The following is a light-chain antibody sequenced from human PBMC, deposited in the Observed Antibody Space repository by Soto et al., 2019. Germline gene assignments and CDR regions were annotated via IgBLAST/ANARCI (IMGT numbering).Light chain of an antibody. V-gene: IGKV3-11*01. Sequence: EIVLTPSPATLSLSPVERATLSCMASETIRNLLAWYQQRPGQAPRLLIYDAFSRAPGIPARFSGGGSGTDFTLTISSLEPEDFGVYYCQQRHNWPITFGQGTRLEIK. CDR3: QQRHNWPIT. CDR2: DAF. CDR1: ETIRNL. J-gene: IGKJ5*01.